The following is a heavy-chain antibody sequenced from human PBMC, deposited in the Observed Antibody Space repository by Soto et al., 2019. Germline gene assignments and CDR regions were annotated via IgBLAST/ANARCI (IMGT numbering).Heavy chain of an antibody. CDR3: ARVRVESGYPEYFQH. V-gene: IGHV3-53*01. Sequence: EVQLVESGGGLIQPGGSLRLSCAASGFTVSSNYMSWVRQAPGKGLEWVSVIYSGGSTYYADSVKGRFTISRDNSKNTLYLQMNSLRAEDTAVYSCARVRVESGYPEYFQHWGQGTLVTVSS. D-gene: IGHD3-22*01. CDR2: IYSGGST. CDR1: GFTVSSNY. J-gene: IGHJ1*01.